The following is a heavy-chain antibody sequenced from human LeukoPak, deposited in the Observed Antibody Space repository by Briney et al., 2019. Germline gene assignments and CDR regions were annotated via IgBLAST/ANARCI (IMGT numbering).Heavy chain of an antibody. J-gene: IGHJ4*02. D-gene: IGHD1-26*01. Sequence: GESLKISCAASGFTVSTKYMSWVRQAPGKGLEWVSVIYSGGPTYHADSVEGRFTISRDTSKNTLYLQMNSLRAEDTAVYYCARVRVGAPGYYFDYWGQGTLVTVSS. CDR1: GFTVSTKY. V-gene: IGHV3-53*01. CDR2: IYSGGPT. CDR3: ARVRVGAPGYYFDY.